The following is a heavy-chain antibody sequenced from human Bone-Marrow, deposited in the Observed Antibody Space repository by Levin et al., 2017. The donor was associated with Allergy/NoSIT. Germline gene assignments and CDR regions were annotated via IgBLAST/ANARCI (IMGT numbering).Heavy chain of an antibody. CDR2: IYSGGGT. D-gene: IGHD6-13*01. CDR3: ARVPAAAATGTWG. J-gene: IGHJ4*02. CDR1: GITVSNNY. V-gene: IGHV3-53*01. Sequence: GESLKISCAASGITVSNNYMNWVRQAPGKGLEWVSLIYSGGGTYYADSVKGRFTISRDNSKNTLYLQMNNLTAEDTAMYYCARVPAAAATGTWGWGQGTLVTVSS.